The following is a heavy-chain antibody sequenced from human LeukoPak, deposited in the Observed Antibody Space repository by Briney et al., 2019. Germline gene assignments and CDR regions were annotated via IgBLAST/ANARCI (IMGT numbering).Heavy chain of an antibody. J-gene: IGHJ4*02. Sequence: GGSLRLSCAASGFTFSSYGMHWVRQAPGKGLEWVAVISYDGSNKYYADSVKGRFTISRDNSKNTLYLQMNSLRAEDTAVYYCAKDREPYCSGGSCYGSWAYWGQGTLVTVSS. CDR3: AKDREPYCSGGSCYGSWAY. CDR2: ISYDGSNK. V-gene: IGHV3-30*18. CDR1: GFTFSSYG. D-gene: IGHD2-15*01.